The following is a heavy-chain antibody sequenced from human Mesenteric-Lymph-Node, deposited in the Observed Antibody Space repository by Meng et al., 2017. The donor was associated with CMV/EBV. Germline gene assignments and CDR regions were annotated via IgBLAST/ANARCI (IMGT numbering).Heavy chain of an antibody. D-gene: IGHD1/OR15-1a*01. CDR1: GFTFSAYW. CDR2: IKQDGNQK. Sequence: GGSLRLSCVASGFTFSAYWMNWVRQTPGKGLEWVANIKQDGNQKYYVDSVKGRFTISRDNARKSLYLQMNSLRAEDTAVYFCARDPQEHELTLDYWGQGTLVTVSS. V-gene: IGHV3-7*01. J-gene: IGHJ4*02. CDR3: ARDPQEHELTLDY.